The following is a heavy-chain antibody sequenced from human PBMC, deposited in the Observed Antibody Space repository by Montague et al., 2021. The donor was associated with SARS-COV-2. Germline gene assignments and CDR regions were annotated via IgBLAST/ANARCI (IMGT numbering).Heavy chain of an antibody. V-gene: IGHV6-1*01. Sequence: CAISGDSVASNSVAWSWNRQSPSRGLEFLGRTYYRSKWCSDYAPXVRGRLTVNPDASKNEFSLELSYVTPEDTAVYYCVRYSGWFYFDFWGQGTLVTVSS. CDR3: VRYSGWFYFDF. CDR1: GDSVASNSVA. J-gene: IGHJ4*02. D-gene: IGHD6-19*01. CDR2: TYYRSKWCS.